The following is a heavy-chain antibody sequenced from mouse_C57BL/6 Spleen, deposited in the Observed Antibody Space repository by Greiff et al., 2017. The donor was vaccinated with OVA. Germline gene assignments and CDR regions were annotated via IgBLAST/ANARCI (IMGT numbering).Heavy chain of an antibody. D-gene: IGHD4-1*01. V-gene: IGHV1-53*01. CDR1: GYTFTSYW. CDR3: ARWNWERFDY. Sequence: QVQLQQPGTELVKPGASVKLSCKASGYTFTSYWMHWVKQRTGQGLEWIGNINPSNGGTNDNEKFKSKATLTVDKSSSTDDMQRSSLTSEDSAVYSCARWNWERFDYWGQGTTLTVSS. J-gene: IGHJ2*01. CDR2: INPSNGGT.